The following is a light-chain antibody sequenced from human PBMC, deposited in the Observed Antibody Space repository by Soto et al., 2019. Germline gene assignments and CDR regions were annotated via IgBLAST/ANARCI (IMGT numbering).Light chain of an antibody. CDR2: DVS. CDR3: FSYAASYNYV. Sequence: QSALTQPRSVSGSPGQSVTISCTGTSSDVGGYNYVSWYQQHPGKAPKLMIYDVSKRPSGVPDRFSGSKSGNTASLTISGLQAEDEADYYWFSYAASYNYVFGNGTKVTV. V-gene: IGLV2-11*01. J-gene: IGLJ1*01. CDR1: SSDVGGYNY.